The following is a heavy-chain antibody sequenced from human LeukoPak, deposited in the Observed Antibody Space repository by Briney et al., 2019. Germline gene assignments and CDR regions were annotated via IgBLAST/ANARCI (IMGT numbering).Heavy chain of an antibody. CDR2: INPSGGST. CDR1: GYTFTSYY. Sequence: APVKVSCKASGYTFTSYYMHWVRQAPGQGLEWMGIINPSGGSTTYAQKFQGRVTMTRDTSTSTVYMELSSLTSEDTAVYFCARERRFYYDSRGSHGRDAFDIWGQGTMVTVSS. J-gene: IGHJ3*02. CDR3: ARERRFYYDSRGSHGRDAFDI. D-gene: IGHD3-22*01. V-gene: IGHV1-46*01.